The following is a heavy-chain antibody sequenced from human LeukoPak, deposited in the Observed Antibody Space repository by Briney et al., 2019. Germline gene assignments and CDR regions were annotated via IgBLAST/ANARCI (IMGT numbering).Heavy chain of an antibody. D-gene: IGHD3-22*01. J-gene: IGHJ4*02. V-gene: IGHV1-8*03. CDR1: GHTFTSYD. CDR2: MNPNSGNT. Sequence: ASVKVSCKASGHTFTSYDINWVRQATGQGLEWMGWMNPNSGNTAYAQKFQGRVTITRNTSISTAYMELSSLRSEDTAVYYCAREDYYDSGSNDYWGQGTLVTVSS. CDR3: AREDYYDSGSNDY.